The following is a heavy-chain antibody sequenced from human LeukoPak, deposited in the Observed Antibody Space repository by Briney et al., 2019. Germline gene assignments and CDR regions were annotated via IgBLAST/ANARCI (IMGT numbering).Heavy chain of an antibody. CDR2: INPDGNKK. D-gene: IGHD2/OR15-2a*01. CDR1: GLTFSSSW. J-gene: IGHJ4*02. Sequence: GGSLRLSCAVSGLTFSSSWMDWVRQAPGKGLEWVASINPDGNKKYSADSVKGRFTISRDNSKNTLYLQMNSLRAEDTAIYYCAREGPRGNSQFDYWGQGTLVTVSS. CDR3: AREGPRGNSQFDY. V-gene: IGHV3-7*01.